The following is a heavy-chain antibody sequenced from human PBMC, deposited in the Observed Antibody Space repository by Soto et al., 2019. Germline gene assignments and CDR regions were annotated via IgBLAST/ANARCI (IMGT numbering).Heavy chain of an antibody. CDR3: ARVFGVDYMDV. V-gene: IGHV3-11*01. CDR2: ISSSGKTI. D-gene: IGHD3-3*01. J-gene: IGHJ6*03. Sequence: QVQLVESGGGLVKPGGSLRLSCAASGFTFTNFYMNWIRQAPGKGLEWVSYISSSGKTIYYAESVRGRFTISRDNAKNSLYLQMNSLRAEDTAIYSCARVFGVDYMDVWGSGTTVTVSS. CDR1: GFTFTNFY.